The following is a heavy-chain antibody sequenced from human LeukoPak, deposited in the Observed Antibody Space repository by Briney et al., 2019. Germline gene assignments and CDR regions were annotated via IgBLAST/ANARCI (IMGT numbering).Heavy chain of an antibody. CDR2: ISPGDSDI. V-gene: IGHV5-51*01. J-gene: IGHJ5*02. D-gene: IGHD4-23*01. CDR3: ARWPKGRTNWFDP. Sequence: GESLKISCKGSGFSFTSYWIGWVRPVPGEGLEWVGIISPGDSDIAYSPSYQGQVTISADKSISTAFLQWSRLKASDTAMYYCARWPKGRTNWFDPWGQGTLVTVSS. CDR1: GFSFTSYW.